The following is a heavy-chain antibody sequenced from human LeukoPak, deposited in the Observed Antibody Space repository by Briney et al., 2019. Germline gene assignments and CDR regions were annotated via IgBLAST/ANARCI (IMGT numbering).Heavy chain of an antibody. CDR2: ININTADP. J-gene: IGHJ4*02. D-gene: IGHD3-10*01. CDR3: ARDSTTTLDGSVSYWAPNF. V-gene: IGHV7-4-1*02. Sequence: ASVKVSCKASGFTFTSYAINWVRQAPGQGLEWMGWININTADPTYAQGFTGRFVFSLDTSVSTVYLQISSLKAEDTAVYYCARDSTTTLDGSVSYWAPNFWGQGTLVTVSS. CDR1: GFTFTSYA.